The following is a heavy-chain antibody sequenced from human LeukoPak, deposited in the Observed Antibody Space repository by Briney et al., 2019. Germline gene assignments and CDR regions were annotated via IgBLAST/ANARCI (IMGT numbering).Heavy chain of an antibody. Sequence: SVKVSCKASGGTFTSYAISWVRQAPGQGLEWMGRIIPILGIANYAQKFQGRVTITADKSTSTAYMELSSLRSEDTAVYYCARPTAPYCGGDCYYAEYFQHWGQGTLVTVSS. V-gene: IGHV1-69*04. CDR2: IIPILGIA. CDR1: GGTFTSYA. D-gene: IGHD2-21*02. CDR3: ARPTAPYCGGDCYYAEYFQH. J-gene: IGHJ1*01.